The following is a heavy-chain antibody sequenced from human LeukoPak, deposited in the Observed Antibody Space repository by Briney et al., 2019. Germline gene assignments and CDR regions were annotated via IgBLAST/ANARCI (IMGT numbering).Heavy chain of an antibody. CDR1: GFTFDDYA. CDR2: ISWNSGSI. V-gene: IGHV3-9*01. J-gene: IGHJ4*02. CDR3: AKGGYXYXXXSKTHFDY. D-gene: IGHD5-18*01. Sequence: GGSLRLSCAASGFTFDDYAMHWVRQAPGKGLEWVSGISWNSGSIGYADSVKGRFTISRDNAKNSLYLQMNSLRAEDTALYYCAKGGYXYXXXSKTHFDYWGXGTLVTVS.